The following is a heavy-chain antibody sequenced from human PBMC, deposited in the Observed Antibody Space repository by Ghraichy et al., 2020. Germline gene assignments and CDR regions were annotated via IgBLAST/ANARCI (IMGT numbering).Heavy chain of an antibody. Sequence: SQTLSLTCAISGGNVSSGNDAWNWLRLPPSRGLEWLGRTYHRSNWYSEYGVSVRGRIKISPDTSKNEFSLYLNSVTPEDTAVYSSASGWAFGHLGQGTLVSVSS. V-gene: IGHV6-1*01. J-gene: IGHJ4*02. CDR1: GGNVSSGNDA. CDR2: TYHRSNWYS. CDR3: ASGWAFGH. D-gene: IGHD3-16*01.